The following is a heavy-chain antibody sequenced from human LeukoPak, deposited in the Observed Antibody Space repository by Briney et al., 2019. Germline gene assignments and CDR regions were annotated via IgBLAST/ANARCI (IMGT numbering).Heavy chain of an antibody. Sequence: GGSLRLSCAASGFTFSSYAMTWVRQAPGKGLEWVSSIRHSAGTTYYADSVRGRFTISRDNSKNTLYLQMDSLRAEDTAVYYCAKEVSTLGVADYWGQGTLVTVSS. CDR3: AKEVSTLGVADY. CDR1: GFTFSSYA. D-gene: IGHD6-19*01. CDR2: IRHSAGTT. J-gene: IGHJ4*02. V-gene: IGHV3-23*01.